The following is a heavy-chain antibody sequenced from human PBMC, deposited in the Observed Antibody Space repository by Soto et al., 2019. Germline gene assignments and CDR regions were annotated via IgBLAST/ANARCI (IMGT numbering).Heavy chain of an antibody. Sequence: PGTPALTCAVPAASLTRGGCSSWVRQSPGKGLEWIGEIYHRGNIDYNPSLKSRVTISVDKSKNQFSLIMRSVTAADTAMYYCARDRVDAPWYYFDNWGQG. V-gene: IGHV4-4*03. CDR1: AASLTRGGC. J-gene: IGHJ4*02. CDR2: IYHRGNI. D-gene: IGHD5-12*01. CDR3: ARDRVDAPWYYFDN.